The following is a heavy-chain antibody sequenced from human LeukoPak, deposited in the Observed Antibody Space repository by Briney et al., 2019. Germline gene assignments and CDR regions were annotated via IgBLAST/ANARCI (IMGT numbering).Heavy chain of an antibody. Sequence: GGSLRLSCAASGFTFSSYGMHWVRQAPGKGLEWVAVISYDGSNKYYADSVKGRFTISRDNSKNTLYLQMNSLRAEDTAVYYCAKASGPLLWFGELDYWGQGTLVTVSS. J-gene: IGHJ4*02. CDR3: AKASGPLLWFGELDY. CDR1: GFTFSSYG. V-gene: IGHV3-30*18. CDR2: ISYDGSNK. D-gene: IGHD3-10*01.